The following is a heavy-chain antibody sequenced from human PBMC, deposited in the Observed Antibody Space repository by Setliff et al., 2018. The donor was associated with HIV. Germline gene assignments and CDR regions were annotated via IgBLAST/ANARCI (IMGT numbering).Heavy chain of an antibody. J-gene: IGHJ4*02. D-gene: IGHD3-22*01. V-gene: IGHV4-59*01. Sequence: SETLSLTCTVSGGSISGYYWSWVRQPPEKRLELIGFIHYSGSSDYNPSLKSRITISVDTSKNQFSLMLSSVTAADTAVYYCARLGDYDSSGYSWFDYWGQGTLVTVSS. CDR3: ARLGDYDSSGYSWFDY. CDR1: GGSISGYY. CDR2: IHYSGSS.